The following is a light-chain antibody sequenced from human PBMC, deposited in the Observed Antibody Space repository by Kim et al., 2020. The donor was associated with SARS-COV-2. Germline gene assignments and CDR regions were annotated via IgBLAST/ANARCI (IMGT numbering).Light chain of an antibody. J-gene: IGLJ1*01. CDR1: SSDVGSYNR. Sequence: QSALTQPPSVSGSPGQSVTISCTGTSSDVGSYNRVSWYQQPPGTAPKLLIYEVSNRPSGVPDRFSGSKSGNTASLTISGLPAEDEADYYCNSYTSRSTFVFGTGTKVTVL. CDR3: NSYTSRSTFV. V-gene: IGLV2-18*02. CDR2: EVS.